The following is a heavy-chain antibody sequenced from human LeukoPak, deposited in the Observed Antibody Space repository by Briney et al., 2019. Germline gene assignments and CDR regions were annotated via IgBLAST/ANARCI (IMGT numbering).Heavy chain of an antibody. Sequence: SETLSLTCTVSGGSISSGDYYWSCIRQPPGKGLEWIGYIYYSGSTYYNPSLKSRVTISVDTSKNQFSLQLNSVTPEDTAVYYCARGDDAFDIWGQGTMVTVSS. V-gene: IGHV4-30-4*01. CDR2: IYYSGST. CDR3: ARGDDAFDI. J-gene: IGHJ3*02. CDR1: GGSISSGDYY.